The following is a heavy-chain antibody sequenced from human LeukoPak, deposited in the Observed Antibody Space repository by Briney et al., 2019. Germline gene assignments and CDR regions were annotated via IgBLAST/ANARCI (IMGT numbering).Heavy chain of an antibody. CDR1: GFSFDDYA. CDR2: IRWKSGSI. Sequence: GGSLRLSCVASGFSFDDYAINWVRQAPGKGLEWVSGIRWKSGSIAYADSVEGRFTISRDNAKNSLYLQMNSLRVEDMALYYCAARRGAAAGTDYFDDWGQGTLVTVSS. J-gene: IGHJ4*02. D-gene: IGHD6-13*01. V-gene: IGHV3-9*03. CDR3: AARRGAAAGTDYFDD.